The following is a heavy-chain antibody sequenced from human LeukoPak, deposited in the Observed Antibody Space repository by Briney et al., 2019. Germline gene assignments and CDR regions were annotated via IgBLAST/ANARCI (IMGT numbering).Heavy chain of an antibody. Sequence: SETLSLTCTVSGGSISSSSYSWGWIRQPPGKGLEWIGVIYHSGGIYYNPSLKSRLTMSVDTSKNQFSLKLSSVTATDTAVYYCASLITAGYFDHWGQGTLVTVSS. D-gene: IGHD6-13*01. V-gene: IGHV4-39*01. J-gene: IGHJ4*02. CDR3: ASLITAGYFDH. CDR1: GGSISSSSYS. CDR2: IYHSGGI.